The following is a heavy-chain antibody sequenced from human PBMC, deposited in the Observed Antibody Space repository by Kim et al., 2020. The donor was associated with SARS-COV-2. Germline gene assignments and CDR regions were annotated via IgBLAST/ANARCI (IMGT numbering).Heavy chain of an antibody. V-gene: IGHV1-69*04. CDR1: GATMGRTT. D-gene: IGHD6-13*01. Sequence: GATMGRTTVTWVRPHPGKGLGWKGRCIPIRDIATSPQQYKGRVTITADKSTGTAYMGLSSLRSEDTAVYYCARDEGSSWYNWYDPWGQGTLAT. J-gene: IGHJ5*02. CDR3: ARDEGSSWYNWYDP. CDR2: CIPIRDIA.